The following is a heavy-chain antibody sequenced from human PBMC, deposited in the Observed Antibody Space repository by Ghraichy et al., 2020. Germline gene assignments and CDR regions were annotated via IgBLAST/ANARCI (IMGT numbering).Heavy chain of an antibody. V-gene: IGHV2-5*02. J-gene: IGHJ4*02. CDR3: ARRTTARRGIDF. CDR1: GFSVTTPGVG. CDR2: IYWDDDK. D-gene: IGHD6-6*01. Sequence: SGPTLVKPTQTLTLTCTLSGFSVTTPGVGVGWFRQPPGQTLEWLALIYWDDDKRYSSSLENRLNITKDTSNNQVVLTMTNMDPIDTGTYYCARRTTARRGIDFGGQGFLVTVSS.